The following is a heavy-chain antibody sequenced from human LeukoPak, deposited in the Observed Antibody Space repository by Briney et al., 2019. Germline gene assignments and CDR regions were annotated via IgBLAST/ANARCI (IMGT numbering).Heavy chain of an antibody. J-gene: IGHJ4*02. CDR1: GYSISSGYF. CDR2: IDHSGST. D-gene: IGHD4-11*01. V-gene: IGHV4-38-2*01. CDR3: TRLPLDYSLDH. Sequence: SETLSLTCAVSGYSISSGYFWGWIRRPPGKGLEWIGTIDHSGSTYYNPSLKSRVTISVDTSKNQFSLTLSSVTAADTAVYYCTRLPLDYSLDHWGQGTPVSVSS.